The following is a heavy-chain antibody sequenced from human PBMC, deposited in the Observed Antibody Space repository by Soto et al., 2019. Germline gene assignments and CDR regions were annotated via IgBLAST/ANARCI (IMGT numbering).Heavy chain of an antibody. CDR3: ARGVYAFDI. J-gene: IGHJ3*02. Sequence: QVQLQESGLGLVKPSETLSLTCTVSGGSISSYYWSWIRQPPGKGLEWIGYIYYSGSTNYNPSLKSRVTISVDTSKNQFSLKLSSVTAADTAVYYCARGVYAFDIWGQGTMVTVSS. CDR2: IYYSGST. CDR1: GGSISSYY. V-gene: IGHV4-59*01.